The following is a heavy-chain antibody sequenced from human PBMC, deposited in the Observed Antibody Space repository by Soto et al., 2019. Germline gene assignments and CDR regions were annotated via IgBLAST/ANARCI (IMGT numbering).Heavy chain of an antibody. CDR3: ARGYPLWSPYFDDYIDV. V-gene: IGHV3-33*07. D-gene: IGHD3-10*01. CDR2: SWYDGTNK. CDR1: GFTLNTYG. J-gene: IGHJ6*02. Sequence: GGSLRLSCAASGFTLNTYGMYWVRQAPGKGLEWVAVSWYDGTNKDYADSVKGRFTISRDNYKNTLYLQMNSLRAEDTAVYDCARGYPLWSPYFDDYIDVWGQGTTVTVSS.